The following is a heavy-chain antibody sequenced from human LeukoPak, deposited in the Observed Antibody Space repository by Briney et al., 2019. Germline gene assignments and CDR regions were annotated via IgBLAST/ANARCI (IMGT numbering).Heavy chain of an antibody. CDR1: GFTVSNNY. CDR3: AKSPPVAAKGWYFDY. D-gene: IGHD6-19*01. V-gene: IGHV3-23*01. Sequence: GGSLRLSCAASGFTVSNNYMSWVRQAPGKGLEWVSTVSGSAGSTYYADSVMGRFTVSRDNFKNTLYLQMNSLRAEDTAVYYCAKSPPVAAKGWYFDYWGQGTLVTVSS. J-gene: IGHJ4*02. CDR2: VSGSAGST.